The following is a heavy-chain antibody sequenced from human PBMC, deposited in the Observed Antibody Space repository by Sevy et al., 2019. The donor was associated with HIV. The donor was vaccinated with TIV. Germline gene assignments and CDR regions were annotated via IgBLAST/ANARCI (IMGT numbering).Heavy chain of an antibody. CDR3: AKVHQVFGTMMVTPYYFDY. CDR1: GFTFDDYA. Sequence: GGSLRLSCAASGFTFDDYAMHWVRQAPGKGLEWVSGISWGSGSVGYADSVKGRFTISRDNAQNSLYLQMNSLRTEDMALYYCAKVHQVFGTMMVTPYYFDYWGQGTLVTVSS. V-gene: IGHV3-9*03. D-gene: IGHD2-21*02. CDR2: ISWGSGSV. J-gene: IGHJ4*02.